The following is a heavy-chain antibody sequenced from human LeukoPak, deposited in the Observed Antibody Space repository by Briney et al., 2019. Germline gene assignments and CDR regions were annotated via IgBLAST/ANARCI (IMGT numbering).Heavy chain of an antibody. Sequence: PGGSLRLSCAASGFTFDDYAMHWVRQAPGKGLEWVSGISWNSGSIGYADSVKGRFTISRDNAKNSLYLQINSLRAEDTALYYCARADGFDYWGQGTLVTVSS. CDR2: ISWNSGSI. D-gene: IGHD5-24*01. CDR1: GFTFDDYA. V-gene: IGHV3-9*01. J-gene: IGHJ4*02. CDR3: ARADGFDY.